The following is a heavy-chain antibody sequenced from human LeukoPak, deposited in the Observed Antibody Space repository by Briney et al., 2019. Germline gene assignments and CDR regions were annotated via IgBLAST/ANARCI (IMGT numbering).Heavy chain of an antibody. CDR1: GYTFTSYD. CDR3: ARAPFWSGYSSYYYFDY. V-gene: IGHV1-8*03. Sequence: ASVKVSCKGSGYTFTSYDINWVRQATGQGLEWMGWMNPNSGNTGYAQKFQGRVTITRNTSISTAYLELSSLRSEDTAVYYCARAPFWSGYSSYYYFDYWGQGTLVTVSS. J-gene: IGHJ4*02. D-gene: IGHD3-3*01. CDR2: MNPNSGNT.